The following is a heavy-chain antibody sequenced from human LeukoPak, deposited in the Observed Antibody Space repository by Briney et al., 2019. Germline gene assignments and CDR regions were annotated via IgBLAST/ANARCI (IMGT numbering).Heavy chain of an antibody. CDR2: GFYSGSA. J-gene: IGHJ4*02. Sequence: SETLSLTCTVSGGSISGSSYYWAWIRQPPGKGLEWIGSGFYSGSAYYNPSLKSRLTISVDTSKNQFSLDLSSVTAADTAVYYCARLRGAMTPVTSDFDYWGQGTLVTVSS. CDR1: GGSISGSSYY. D-gene: IGHD4-17*01. CDR3: ARLRGAMTPVTSDFDY. V-gene: IGHV4-39*01.